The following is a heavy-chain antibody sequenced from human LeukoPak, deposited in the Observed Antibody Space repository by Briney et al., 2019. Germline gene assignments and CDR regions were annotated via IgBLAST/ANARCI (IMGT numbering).Heavy chain of an antibody. CDR2: ISWNSGSI. V-gene: IGHV3-9*01. CDR1: GFTFDDYA. Sequence: GGSLRLSCAASGFTFDDYAMHWVRQAPGKGLEWVSGISWNSGSIGYADSVKGRFTISRDNAKNSLCLQMNSLRAEDTALYYCAKDAPSYDSSGYYTGLRAFDIWGQGTMVTVSS. J-gene: IGHJ3*02. D-gene: IGHD3-22*01. CDR3: AKDAPSYDSSGYYTGLRAFDI.